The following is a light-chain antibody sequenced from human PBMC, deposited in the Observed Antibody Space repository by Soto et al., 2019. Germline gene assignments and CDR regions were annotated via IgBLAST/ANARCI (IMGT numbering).Light chain of an antibody. J-gene: IGLJ2*01. Sequence: QSALTQPASVSGSPGQSITISSTGTSSDVGSYNLVSWYQQHPGKAPKVMIYEGSKRPSGVSNRFSGSKSGNTASLTISGLQAEDEADYYCCSYAGSSTFGVFGGGTKVTVL. CDR1: SSDVGSYNL. CDR2: EGS. CDR3: CSYAGSSTFGV. V-gene: IGLV2-23*03.